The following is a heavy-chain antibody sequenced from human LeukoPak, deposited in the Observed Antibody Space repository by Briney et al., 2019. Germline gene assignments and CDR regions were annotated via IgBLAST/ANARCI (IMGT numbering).Heavy chain of an antibody. J-gene: IGHJ1*01. Sequence: ASVKVSCKASGYTVTSYGISWVRQAPGQGLEWMGWISVYNGNTNYARKLQGRVTMTTDTSTSTAYMELRSLRSDDTAVYYCARDGAITSAAYFQHWGQGTLVTVPS. V-gene: IGHV1-18*01. D-gene: IGHD3-16*01. CDR2: ISVYNGNT. CDR3: ARDGAITSAAYFQH. CDR1: GYTVTSYG.